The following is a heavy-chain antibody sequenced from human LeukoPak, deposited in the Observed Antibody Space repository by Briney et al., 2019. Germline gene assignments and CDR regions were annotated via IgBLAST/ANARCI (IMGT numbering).Heavy chain of an antibody. CDR1: GFTFSSYA. J-gene: IGHJ4*02. Sequence: GGSLRLSCAASGFTFSSYAMSWVRQAPGKGLEWASAISGSGGSTYYADSVKGRFTISRDNSKNTLYLQMNSLRAEDTAVYYCAKAALYYYDSSGYHYDYWGQGTLVTVSS. D-gene: IGHD3-22*01. CDR2: ISGSGGST. V-gene: IGHV3-23*01. CDR3: AKAALYYYDSSGYHYDY.